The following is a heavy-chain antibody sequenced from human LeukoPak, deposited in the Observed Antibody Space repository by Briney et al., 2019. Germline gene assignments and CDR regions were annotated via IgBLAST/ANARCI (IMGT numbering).Heavy chain of an antibody. Sequence: PSETLSLTCTVPGGSISSYYWSWIRQPAGKGLEFVGRTHTSGRTDYNPSLRGRLTMSLDTSQNQFSLRLTSVTAADTAVYYCARHGVVVAATDWFDPWGQGTLVTVSS. D-gene: IGHD2-15*01. CDR3: ARHGVVVAATDWFDP. CDR2: THTSGRT. V-gene: IGHV4-4*07. J-gene: IGHJ5*02. CDR1: GGSISSYY.